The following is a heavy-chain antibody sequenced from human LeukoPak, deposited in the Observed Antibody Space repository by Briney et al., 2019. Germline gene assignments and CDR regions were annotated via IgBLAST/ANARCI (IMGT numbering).Heavy chain of an antibody. CDR3: ARTKQQLVLDAFDI. D-gene: IGHD6-13*01. CDR2: INWDGGST. J-gene: IGHJ3*02. V-gene: IGHV3-20*04. Sequence: PGGSLRLSCAASGFTFDDYGMSWVRQASGKGLEWVSGINWDGGSTGYADSVKGRFIISRDNDKDSLYLQMNSLRAEDTALYYCARTKQQLVLDAFDIWGQGTMVTVSS. CDR1: GFTFDDYG.